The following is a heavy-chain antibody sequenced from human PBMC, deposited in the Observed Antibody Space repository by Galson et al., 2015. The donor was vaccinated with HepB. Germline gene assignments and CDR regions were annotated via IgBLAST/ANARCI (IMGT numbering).Heavy chain of an antibody. Sequence: SLRLSCATSGFTFTTYGMGWVRQAPGKGLEWVSGISSSGGSTNYADSVKGRFTISRDKSQNSLSLQMTNLRAEDTAVYYCAKGWGSGWSNGMDVWGQGTTVTVSS. CDR2: ISSSGGST. J-gene: IGHJ6*02. CDR3: AKGWGSGWSNGMDV. V-gene: IGHV3-23*01. CDR1: GFTFTTYG. D-gene: IGHD6-19*01.